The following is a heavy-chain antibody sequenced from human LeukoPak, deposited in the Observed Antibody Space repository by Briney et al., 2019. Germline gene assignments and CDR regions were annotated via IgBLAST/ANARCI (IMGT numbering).Heavy chain of an antibody. CDR3: ARGPSGNYDFWSGYPRLHDYYYMDV. Sequence: SETLSLTCAVYGGSFSGYYWSWIRQPPGKGLEWIGEINHSGSTNYNPSLKSRVTISVDTSKNQFSLKLSSVTAADTAMYYCARGPSGNYDFWSGYPRLHDYYYMDVGGKGTTVTVSS. CDR2: INHSGST. V-gene: IGHV4-34*01. J-gene: IGHJ6*03. D-gene: IGHD3-3*01. CDR1: GGSFSGYY.